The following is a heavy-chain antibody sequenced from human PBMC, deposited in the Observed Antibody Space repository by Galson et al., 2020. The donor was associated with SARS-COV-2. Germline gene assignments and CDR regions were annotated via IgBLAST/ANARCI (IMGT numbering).Heavy chain of an antibody. CDR3: ARSRDYYYGSGSYSGSVFDY. J-gene: IGHJ4*02. D-gene: IGHD3-10*01. Sequence: AAVKVSCKASGYTFTSYGISWVRQAPGQGLEWMGWISAYNGNTNYAQKPQGRVTMTTDTSTSTAYMELRSLRSDDTAVYYCARSRDYYYGSGSYSGSVFDYWGQGTLVTVSS. CDR1: GYTFTSYG. V-gene: IGHV1-18*01. CDR2: ISAYNGNT.